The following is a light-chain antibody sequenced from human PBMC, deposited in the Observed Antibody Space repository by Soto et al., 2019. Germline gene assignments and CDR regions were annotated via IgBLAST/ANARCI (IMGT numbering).Light chain of an antibody. CDR1: QSISSY. CDR3: QQSYSSPYI. V-gene: IGKV1-39*01. CDR2: AAS. J-gene: IGKJ2*01. Sequence: DIQMTQSPSSLSASVGDRVTITCRASQSISSYLNWYQQKPGKAPKLLIYAASSLQSGVPSRFSGSGSGTDSALYISSLQPEDFATYHCQQSYSSPYIFGQVTKLEIK.